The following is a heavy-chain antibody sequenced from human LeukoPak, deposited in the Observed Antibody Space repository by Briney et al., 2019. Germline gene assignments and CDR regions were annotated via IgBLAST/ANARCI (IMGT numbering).Heavy chain of an antibody. CDR3: ARVSPGVGVVVVAATKEDYFDY. CDR1: GFTFSSYE. J-gene: IGHJ4*02. D-gene: IGHD2-15*01. V-gene: IGHV3-48*03. CDR2: ISSSGSTI. Sequence: PGGSLRLSCAASGFTFSSYEMNWVRQAPGKGLEGVSYISSSGSTIYYADSVKGRFTISRDNAKNSLYLQMNSLRAEDTAVYYCARVSPGVGVVVVAATKEDYFDYWGQGTLVTVSS.